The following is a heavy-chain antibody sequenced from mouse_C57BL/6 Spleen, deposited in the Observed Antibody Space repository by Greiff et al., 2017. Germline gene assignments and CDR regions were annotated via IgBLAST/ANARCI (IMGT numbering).Heavy chain of an antibody. V-gene: IGHV1-59*01. D-gene: IGHD3-1*01. CDR3: AISGAYYFDY. J-gene: IGHJ2*01. Sequence: QVQLQQPGAELVRPGTSVKLSCKASGYTFTSYWMHWVKQRPGQGLEWIGVIDPSDSYTNYNQKFKGKATLTVDTSSSTAYMQLSSLTSEDSAVYYCAISGAYYFDYWGQGTTLTVSS. CDR2: IDPSDSYT. CDR1: GYTFTSYW.